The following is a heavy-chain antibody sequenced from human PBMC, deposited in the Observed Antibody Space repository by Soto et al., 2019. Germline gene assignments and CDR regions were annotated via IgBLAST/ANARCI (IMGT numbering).Heavy chain of an antibody. V-gene: IGHV3-74*01. D-gene: IGHD2-21*01. J-gene: IGHJ4*02. CDR2: LQTDGSHP. CDR1: GFKFDYYW. CDR3: ERGGEPDY. Sequence: EVQLVESGGGLVQPGGSLRLSCVASGFKFDYYWMHWVRQAPGGGLMWISRLQTDGSHPAYADSVKGRFTISRDNAKNTLYLQMSTLRVEDTAVYYCERGGEPDYWGEGTLVTVSS.